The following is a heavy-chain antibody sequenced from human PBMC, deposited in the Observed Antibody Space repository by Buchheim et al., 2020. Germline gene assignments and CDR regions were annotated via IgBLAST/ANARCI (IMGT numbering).Heavy chain of an antibody. J-gene: IGHJ4*02. Sequence: QVQLVESGGGVVQPGRSLRLSCAVSGFTFSSYGMHWVRQAPGKGLEWVAFIRDDGSNKYYADSVKGRFTISRDNSKNKLYLQMNSLRAEDTAVYYCAKGVLEVLSYFDYWGQGTL. CDR2: IRDDGSNK. CDR1: GFTFSSYG. V-gene: IGHV3-30*02. CDR3: AKGVLEVLSYFDY.